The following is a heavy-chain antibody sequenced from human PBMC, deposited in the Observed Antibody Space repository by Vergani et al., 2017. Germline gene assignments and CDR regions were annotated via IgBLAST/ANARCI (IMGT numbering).Heavy chain of an antibody. D-gene: IGHD6-6*01. CDR1: GFTFSSYW. CDR2: INSDGSST. J-gene: IGHJ4*02. CDR3: ARDNGWQLVYLDY. V-gene: IGHV3-74*01. Sequence: EVQLVESGGGLVKPGRSLRLSCAASGFTFSSYWMHWVRQAPGKGLVWVSRINSDGSSTSYADSVKGRFTISRDNAKNTLYLQMNSLRAEDTAVYYCARDNGWQLVYLDYWGQGTLVTVSS.